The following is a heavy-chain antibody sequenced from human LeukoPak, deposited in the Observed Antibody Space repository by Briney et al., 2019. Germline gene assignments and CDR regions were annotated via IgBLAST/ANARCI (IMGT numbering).Heavy chain of an antibody. V-gene: IGHV3-30*04. Sequence: SGGSLRLSCAASGFTFSSYAMHWVRRAPGKGLEWVAVISYDGSNKYYADSVKGRFTISRDKSKNTLYLQMNSLRAEDTAVYYCARDTLPGVEMATIIGYWGQGTLVTVSS. J-gene: IGHJ4*02. CDR3: ARDTLPGVEMATIIGY. D-gene: IGHD5-24*01. CDR1: GFTFSSYA. CDR2: ISYDGSNK.